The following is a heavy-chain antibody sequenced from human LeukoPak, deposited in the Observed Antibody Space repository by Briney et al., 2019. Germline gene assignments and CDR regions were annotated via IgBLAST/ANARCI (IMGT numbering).Heavy chain of an antibody. CDR3: AKAISLTATAPLDY. V-gene: IGHV3-9*03. J-gene: IGHJ4*02. CDR2: ISWNSGRI. D-gene: IGHD3-16*01. CDR1: GFTFDDYA. Sequence: PGRSLRLSCAASGFTFDDYAMHWVRQAPGKGLEWVSGISWNSGRIGYADSVKGRFTISRDNAKNSLYLQMNSLRAEDMALYHCAKAISLTATAPLDYWGQGTLVTVSS.